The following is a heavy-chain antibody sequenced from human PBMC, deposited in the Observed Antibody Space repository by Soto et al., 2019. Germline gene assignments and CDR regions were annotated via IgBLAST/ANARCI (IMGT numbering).Heavy chain of an antibody. CDR2: INPNSGGT. Sequence: GASVKVSCKASGYTFTGYYMHWVRQAPGQGLEWMGWINPNSGGTNYAQNFQGRVTMTMDTSISTAYMELSRLRSDDTAVYYCARDRSSLLRGDSDAFDIWGQGTMVTVSS. CDR1: GYTFTGYY. V-gene: IGHV1-2*02. CDR3: ARDRSSLLRGDSDAFDI. J-gene: IGHJ3*02. D-gene: IGHD3-10*01.